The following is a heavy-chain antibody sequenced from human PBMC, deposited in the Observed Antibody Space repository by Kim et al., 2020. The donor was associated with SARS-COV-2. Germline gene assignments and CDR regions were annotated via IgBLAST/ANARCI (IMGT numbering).Heavy chain of an antibody. J-gene: IGHJ4*02. D-gene: IGHD4-4*01. Sequence: YAGSVQGRVTISRDNSRNALNLEMNSLRAEDTALYYCAKVTTKTAPFYDSWGQGTLVIVSS. CDR3: AKVTTKTAPFYDS. V-gene: IGHV3-23*01.